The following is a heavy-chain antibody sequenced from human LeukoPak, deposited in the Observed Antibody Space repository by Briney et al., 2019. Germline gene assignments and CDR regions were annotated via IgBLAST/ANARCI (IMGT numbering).Heavy chain of an antibody. CDR1: GFTLSSYS. CDR3: ASCYDSSGYYFF. D-gene: IGHD3-22*01. V-gene: IGHV3-21*01. J-gene: IGHJ4*02. Sequence: GGSLRLSCAASGFTLSSYSMNWVRQAPGKGLEWVSSISSSSSYIYYADSVKGRFTISRDNAKNSLYLQMNSLRAEDTAVYYCASCYDSSGYYFFGGQGTLVTVSS. CDR2: ISSSSSYI.